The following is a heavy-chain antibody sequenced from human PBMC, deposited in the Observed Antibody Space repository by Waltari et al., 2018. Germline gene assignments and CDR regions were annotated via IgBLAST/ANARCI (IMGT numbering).Heavy chain of an antibody. D-gene: IGHD2-15*01. CDR3: ARRWVVVTPPDAFDI. V-gene: IGHV5-51*03. CDR2: IYPGDSDT. J-gene: IGHJ3*02. CDR1: GYSFTSYW. Sequence: EVQLVPSGAEVKKPGESLRISCKGSGYSFTSYWIGWVRQLPGKGLEWMGIIYPGDSDTRYSPSFQGQVTISADKSISTAYLQWSSLKASDTAMYYCARRWVVVTPPDAFDIWGQGTMVTVSS.